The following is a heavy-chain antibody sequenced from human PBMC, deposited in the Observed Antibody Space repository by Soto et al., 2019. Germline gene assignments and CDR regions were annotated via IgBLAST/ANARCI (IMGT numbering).Heavy chain of an antibody. CDR1: GFTFSKYW. D-gene: IGHD3-9*01. CDR3: ARDMTGADDY. J-gene: IGHJ4*02. CDR2: IDPYDTGI. Sequence: EVHLVESGGGLVQPGGSLRLSCAASGFTFSKYWFHWVRQAPGKGLMWVSRIDPYDTGITYADSVKGGFTISRDNARNTLYLQMDSLTAEDTAVYYCARDMTGADDYLGQGTLVTVSS. V-gene: IGHV3-74*01.